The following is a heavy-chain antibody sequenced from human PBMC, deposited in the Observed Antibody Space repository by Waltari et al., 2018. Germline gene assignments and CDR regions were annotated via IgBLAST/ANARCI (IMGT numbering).Heavy chain of an antibody. Sequence: EVQLVEAGGGLVQPGRSLRLSCAASGFTFDDYAMHWVRQAPGQGLDWVSGISWNSGSIGYADPVKGRFTISRDNAKNSLYLQMNSLRAEDTALYYCAKSHYYDSSGYPRDWYFDLWGRGTLVTVSS. CDR1: GFTFDDYA. V-gene: IGHV3-9*01. D-gene: IGHD3-22*01. CDR3: AKSHYYDSSGYPRDWYFDL. J-gene: IGHJ2*01. CDR2: ISWNSGSI.